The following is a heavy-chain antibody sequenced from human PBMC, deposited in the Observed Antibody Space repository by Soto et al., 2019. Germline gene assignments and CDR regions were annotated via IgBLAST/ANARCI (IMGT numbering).Heavy chain of an antibody. Sequence: QVQLQESGPGLVKPSQTLSLTCTVSGGSISSDYYCWSWIRQSPEKGLEWIGHIDNRVNTYSNPSLSSRVTISVDTSKNHFSLKLTSVTAADTDVYYCARGPSGDKVDNWGQGTLVTVSS. D-gene: IGHD7-27*01. CDR1: GGSISSDYYC. V-gene: IGHV4-30-4*01. CDR2: IDNRVNT. J-gene: IGHJ4*02. CDR3: ARGPSGDKVDN.